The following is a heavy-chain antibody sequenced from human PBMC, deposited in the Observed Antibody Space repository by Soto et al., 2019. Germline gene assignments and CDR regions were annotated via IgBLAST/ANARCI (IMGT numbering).Heavy chain of an antibody. CDR3: ARGGYYYENSGQNAYDY. Sequence: SETLSLTCTVSGGSISSGGYYWSWIRQHPGKGLEWIGYIYYGGSTYYNPSLRSRATISGDTSKNQFSLKLSSVTAADTAVYYCARGGYYYENSGQNAYDYWGQGILVTVSS. V-gene: IGHV4-31*03. J-gene: IGHJ4*01. CDR2: IYYGGST. D-gene: IGHD3-22*01. CDR1: GGSISSGGYY.